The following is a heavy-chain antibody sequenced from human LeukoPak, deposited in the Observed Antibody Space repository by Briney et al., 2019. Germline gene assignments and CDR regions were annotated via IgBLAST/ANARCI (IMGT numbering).Heavy chain of an antibody. Sequence: GGSLRLSCTASGFTFGDYAMSWVRQAPGKGLEWVGFIRSKAYGGTTEYAASVKGRFTISRDDSKSIAYLQTNSLKTEDTAVYYCTRAGNDYGAYIDYWGQGTLVTVSS. CDR3: TRAGNDYGAYIDY. V-gene: IGHV3-49*04. CDR2: IRSKAYGGTT. J-gene: IGHJ4*02. CDR1: GFTFGDYA. D-gene: IGHD4-17*01.